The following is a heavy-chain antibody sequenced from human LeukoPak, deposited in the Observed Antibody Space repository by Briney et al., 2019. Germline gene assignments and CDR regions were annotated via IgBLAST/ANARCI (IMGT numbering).Heavy chain of an antibody. Sequence: GGSLRLSCAASGFIFNNYGLIWVRQAPGKGLEWVSAISNDGGGTTYADFVNGRFTISRDNSKNTLFLQMNSLRAEDTALYYCAKGSSGYFADLWGQGTLVTVSS. CDR3: AKGSSGYFADL. CDR2: ISNDGGGT. V-gene: IGHV3-23*01. CDR1: GFIFNNYG. J-gene: IGHJ5*02. D-gene: IGHD3-22*01.